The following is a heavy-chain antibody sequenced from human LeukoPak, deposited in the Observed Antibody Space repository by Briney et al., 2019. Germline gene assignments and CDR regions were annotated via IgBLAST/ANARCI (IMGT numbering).Heavy chain of an antibody. CDR1: GASISSGDYY. J-gene: IGHJ4*02. V-gene: IGHV4-30-4*08. CDR2: IYSSGGT. CDR3: ARREASSSCFDY. Sequence: PSETLSLTCTVSGASISSGDYYWSWIRQPPGRGLEWIGYIYSSGGTYYNPSLKTRVTISADTSKNQFSLKVTSVTAADTAVYYCARREASSSCFDYWGQGTLVTVSS.